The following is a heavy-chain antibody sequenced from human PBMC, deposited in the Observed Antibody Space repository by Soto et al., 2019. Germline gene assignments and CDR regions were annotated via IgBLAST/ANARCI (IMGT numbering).Heavy chain of an antibody. D-gene: IGHD3-3*01. CDR2: TSYSGNT. J-gene: IGHJ4*02. V-gene: IGHV4-59*02. CDR3: ARDGVGPFDY. Sequence: QVQLQESGPGLLKPSETLSVTCTISGGSVSTYYWSWIRQPPGKELEWIGLTSYSGNTNYNPSLKSRVAMAVDTSKNQFSLTLSSVTAADTAVYYCARDGVGPFDYWGQGTLVTVSS. CDR1: GGSVSTYY.